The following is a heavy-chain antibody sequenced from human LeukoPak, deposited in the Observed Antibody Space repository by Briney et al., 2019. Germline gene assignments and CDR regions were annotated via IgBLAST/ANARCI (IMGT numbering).Heavy chain of an antibody. CDR3: ATRRIAVAAPFDY. CDR1: GASITSYY. D-gene: IGHD6-19*01. CDR2: IYYSGST. V-gene: IGHV4-59*01. Sequence: SETLSLTXAVSGASITSYYWSWIRQPPGKGLEWIGYIYYSGSTNYNPSLKSRVTMSVDTSKNEFSLKLSSVTTADTAVYYCATRRIAVAAPFDYWGQGTLVTVSS. J-gene: IGHJ4*02.